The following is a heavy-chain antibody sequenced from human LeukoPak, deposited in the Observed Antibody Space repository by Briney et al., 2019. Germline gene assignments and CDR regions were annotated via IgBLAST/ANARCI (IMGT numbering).Heavy chain of an antibody. CDR2: IKSKTDGGTT. V-gene: IGHV3-15*01. CDR1: GFTFSNAW. J-gene: IGHJ3*02. CDR3: TTDRGDGYNFVAFDAFDI. Sequence: PGGSLRLSCAASGFTFSNAWMSWVRQAPGKGLEWVGRIKSKTDGGTTDYAAPVKGRFTISRDDSKNTLYLQMNSLKTEDTAVYYRTTDRGDGYNFVAFDAFDIWGQGTMVTVSS. D-gene: IGHD5-24*01.